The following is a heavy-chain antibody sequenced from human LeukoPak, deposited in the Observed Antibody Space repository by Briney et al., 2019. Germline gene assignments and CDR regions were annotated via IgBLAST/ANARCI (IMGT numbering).Heavy chain of an antibody. Sequence: ASVKVSRKASGYTFTSYGISWVRQAPGQGLEWMGWISAYNGNTNYAQKLQGRVTMTTDTSTSTAYMELRSLRSDDTAVYYCARAREGYSGSWYTWFDPWGQGTLVTVSS. J-gene: IGHJ5*02. CDR3: ARAREGYSGSWYTWFDP. V-gene: IGHV1-18*04. D-gene: IGHD6-13*01. CDR1: GYTFTSYG. CDR2: ISAYNGNT.